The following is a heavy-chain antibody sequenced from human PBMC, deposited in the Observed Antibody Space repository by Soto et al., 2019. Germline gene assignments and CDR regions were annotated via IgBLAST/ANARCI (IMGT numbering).Heavy chain of an antibody. CDR3: AREEWELPDAFDI. V-gene: IGHV3-7*03. D-gene: IGHD1-26*01. J-gene: IGHJ3*02. CDR2: IKQDGSEK. Sequence: TGGTLRLSCAASAFSLSSDWMSWLRQAPGKGLEWVANIKQDGSEKYYVDCVKGRFTISRDNAKNSLYLQMNSLRAEDTAVYYCAREEWELPDAFDIWGQGTMVTVAS. CDR1: AFSLSSDW.